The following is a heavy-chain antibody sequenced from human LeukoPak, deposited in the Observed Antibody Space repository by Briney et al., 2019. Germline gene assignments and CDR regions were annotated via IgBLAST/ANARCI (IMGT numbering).Heavy chain of an antibody. CDR2: ISYDGSNK. D-gene: IGHD3-9*01. J-gene: IGHJ4*02. V-gene: IGHV3-30-3*01. Sequence: PGRSLRLSCAASGFTFSSYAMHWVRKAPGKGLEWVAVISYDGSNKYYADSVKGRFTISRDNSKNTLYVEMNTLRAEDTAVYYCAKWGDYDILTGYYVSDFWGQGTLVTVSS. CDR3: AKWGDYDILTGYYVSDF. CDR1: GFTFSSYA.